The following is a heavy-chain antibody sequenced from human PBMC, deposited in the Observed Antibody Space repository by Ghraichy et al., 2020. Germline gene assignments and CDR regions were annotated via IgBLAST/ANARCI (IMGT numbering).Heavy chain of an antibody. V-gene: IGHV3-21*01. CDR2: ISSSSSYI. D-gene: IGHD3-10*01. CDR3: ARAGDFDY. Sequence: GESLNISCAASGFTFSSYSMNWVRQAPGKGLEWVSSISSSSSYIYYADSVKGRFTISRDNAKNSLYLQMNSLRAEDTAVYYCARAGDFDYWGQGTLVTVSS. J-gene: IGHJ4*02. CDR1: GFTFSSYS.